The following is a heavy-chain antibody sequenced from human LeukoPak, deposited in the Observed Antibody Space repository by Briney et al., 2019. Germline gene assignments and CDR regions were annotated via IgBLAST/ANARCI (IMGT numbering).Heavy chain of an antibody. D-gene: IGHD2-2*01. CDR2: INPNSGGT. CDR3: ARDHCSSTSCYWVY. Sequence: GASVKVSCKASGYTFASYYMHWVRQAPGQGLEWMGRINPNSGGTNYAQKFQGRVTMTRDTSISTAYMELSRLRSDDTAVYYCARDHCSSTSCYWVYWGQGTLVTVSS. V-gene: IGHV1-2*06. CDR1: GYTFASYY. J-gene: IGHJ4*02.